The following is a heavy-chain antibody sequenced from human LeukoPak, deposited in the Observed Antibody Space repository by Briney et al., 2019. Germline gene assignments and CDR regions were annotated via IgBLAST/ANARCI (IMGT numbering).Heavy chain of an antibody. CDR2: ISSSSSTI. D-gene: IGHD3-22*01. CDR1: GFTFSSYS. V-gene: IGHV3-48*02. CDR3: ARDAYYDSSGYYYDY. J-gene: IGHJ4*02. Sequence: GGSLRLSCAASGFTFSSYSMNWVHQAPGKGLEWVSYISSSSSTIYYADSVKGRFTISRDNAKNSLYLQMNSLRDEDTAVYYCARDAYYDSSGYYYDYWGQGTLVTVSS.